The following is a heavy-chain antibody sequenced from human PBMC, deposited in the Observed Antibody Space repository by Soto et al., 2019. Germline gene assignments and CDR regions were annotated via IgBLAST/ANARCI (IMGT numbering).Heavy chain of an antibody. V-gene: IGHV3-48*02. Sequence: GGSLRLSCAASGFTFSSYSMNWVRQAPGKGLEWVSYISSSSSTIYYADSVKGRFTISRDNAKNSLYLQMNSLRDEDTAVYYCPRDEADDYGDDYGLDVWGQGTTVTVSS. CDR1: GFTFSSYS. D-gene: IGHD4-17*01. CDR3: PRDEADDYGDDYGLDV. CDR2: ISSSSSTI. J-gene: IGHJ6*02.